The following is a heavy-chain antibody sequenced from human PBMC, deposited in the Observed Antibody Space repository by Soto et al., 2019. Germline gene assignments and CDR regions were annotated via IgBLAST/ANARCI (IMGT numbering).Heavy chain of an antibody. CDR2: INHSGST. V-gene: IGHV4-34*01. D-gene: IGHD2-15*01. Sequence: SETLSLTCAVYGGSFSGYYWSWIRQPPGKGLEWIGEINHSGSTNYNPSLKSRVTISVDTSKNQFSLKLSSVTAADTAVYYCARGLFYCSGGSCYAPRSPYNWFDPWGQGTLVTVSS. J-gene: IGHJ5*02. CDR1: GGSFSGYY. CDR3: ARGLFYCSGGSCYAPRSPYNWFDP.